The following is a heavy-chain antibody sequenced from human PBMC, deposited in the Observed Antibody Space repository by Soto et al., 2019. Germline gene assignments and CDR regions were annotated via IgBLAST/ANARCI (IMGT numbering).Heavy chain of an antibody. CDR1: GFTFSNYA. CDR3: TKANRYCSGANCFTFDY. CDR2: FSSGGGGT. Sequence: LRLSCTASGFTFSNYAMSWVRQAPGKGLEWVSTFSSGGGGTYYADSVKGRFTISRDNSKNTLSLQMNSLRAEDTAVYYCTKANRYCSGANCFTFDYWGLGTLVTVAS. V-gene: IGHV3-23*01. D-gene: IGHD2-15*01. J-gene: IGHJ4*02.